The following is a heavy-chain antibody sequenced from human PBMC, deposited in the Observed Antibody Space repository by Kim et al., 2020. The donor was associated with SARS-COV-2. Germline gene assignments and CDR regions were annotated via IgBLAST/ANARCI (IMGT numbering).Heavy chain of an antibody. CDR3: AKRLENSNYTMDV. Sequence: YHAGSVKGRFTISSDISKTDLYLLMNNLRAEDTAKYYCAKRLENSNYTMDVWGQGTTVTVSS. V-gene: IGHV3-23*01. D-gene: IGHD4-4*01. J-gene: IGHJ6*02.